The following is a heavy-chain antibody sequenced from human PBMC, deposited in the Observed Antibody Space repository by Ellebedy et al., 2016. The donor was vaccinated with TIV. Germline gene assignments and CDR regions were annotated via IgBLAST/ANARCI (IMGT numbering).Heavy chain of an antibody. D-gene: IGHD3-16*01. CDR1: GGSISSRGYY. Sequence: MPSETLSLTCTVSGGSISSRGYYWGWIRQPPGKGLEWIGSISYSGSTYYNPSLESRVSISVDPSKNQFCLKLSSVTAADPAVYYCARQSRVEEYFDYWGQGILVTVSS. J-gene: IGHJ4*02. V-gene: IGHV4-39*01. CDR2: ISYSGST. CDR3: ARQSRVEEYFDY.